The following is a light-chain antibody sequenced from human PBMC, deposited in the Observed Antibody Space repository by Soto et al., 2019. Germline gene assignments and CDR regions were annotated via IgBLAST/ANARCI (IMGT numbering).Light chain of an antibody. J-gene: IGKJ1*01. V-gene: IGKV3-11*01. CDR2: ESS. Sequence: EIVLTQSPATLSLSPGERATLSCRASQSVSSYLAWYQQKPGQAPRLLIYESSNRATGIAARFSGSGSGTDFTLTISSLQPEDFATYYCQQSYTTPQTFGQGTKVDIK. CDR1: QSVSSY. CDR3: QQSYTTPQT.